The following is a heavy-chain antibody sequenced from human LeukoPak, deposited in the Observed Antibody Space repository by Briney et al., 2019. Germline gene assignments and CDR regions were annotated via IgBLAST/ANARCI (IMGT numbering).Heavy chain of an antibody. CDR2: ISGSGGRT. D-gene: IGHD6-13*01. J-gene: IGHJ5*02. CDR1: GLTFSSYA. CDR3: AKRGSGSWYHFGWFDP. Sequence: PGGSLRLSCAASGLTFSSYAMSWVRQAPGKGLEWVSGISGSGGRTYYADSVKGRFTISRDNSKNTLYLQMNSLRAEDTAVYYCAKRGSGSWYHFGWFDPWGQGTLVTVSS. V-gene: IGHV3-23*01.